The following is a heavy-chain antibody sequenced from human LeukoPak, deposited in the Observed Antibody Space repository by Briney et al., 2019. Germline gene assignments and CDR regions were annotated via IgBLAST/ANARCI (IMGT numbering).Heavy chain of an antibody. CDR1: GFTFSSYA. Sequence: GRSLRLSCAASGFTFSSYAMHWVRQAPGKGLEWVAVISYDGSNKYYADSVKGRFTISRDNSENTLFLRMNSLRAEDTAVYYCAKATGYLLWGQGTLVIVSS. CDR3: AKATGYLL. J-gene: IGHJ4*02. CDR2: ISYDGSNK. V-gene: IGHV3-30*04. D-gene: IGHD1-14*01.